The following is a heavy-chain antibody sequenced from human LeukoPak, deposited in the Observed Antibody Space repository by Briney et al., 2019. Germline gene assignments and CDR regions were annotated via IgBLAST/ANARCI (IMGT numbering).Heavy chain of an antibody. J-gene: IGHJ4*02. CDR3: ARLSRGSGSYYNVYYFDY. CDR1: GGSISTSSYY. Sequence: SETLSLTCTVPGGSISTSSYYWGWIRQPPGKGLEWIGSMYYSGSPYYNPSLKSRVTIYVDTSKNQLSLKLSSVIAADTAVYYCARLSRGSGSYYNVYYFDYWGQGSLVTVSS. V-gene: IGHV4-39*01. D-gene: IGHD3-10*01. CDR2: MYYSGSP.